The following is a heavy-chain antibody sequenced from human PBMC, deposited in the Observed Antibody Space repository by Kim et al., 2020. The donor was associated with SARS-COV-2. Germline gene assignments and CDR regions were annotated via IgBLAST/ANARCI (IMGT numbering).Heavy chain of an antibody. D-gene: IGHD3-10*01. CDR1: GFAFSSSS. Sequence: GSLRLSCAASGFAFSSSSMNWVRQTPGKGLEWVSTITSGGGSMNYADSVMGRFTISRDNAKHSLFLQMDSLRAEDTAVYYCARERAHGDPPDYWGHVTL. CDR3: ARERAHGDPPDY. V-gene: IGHV3-21*01. J-gene: IGHJ4*01. CDR2: ITSGGGSM.